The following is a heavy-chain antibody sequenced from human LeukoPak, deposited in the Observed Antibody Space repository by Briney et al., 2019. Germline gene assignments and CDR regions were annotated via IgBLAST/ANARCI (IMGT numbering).Heavy chain of an antibody. Sequence: PGGSLRLSCAASGFTFSSYWRSWVRQAPGKGLEWVANIKQDGSEKNYADSVKGRFTISRDNAKNSLYLQMNSLRADDTAVYYCARVRDYWGQGTLVTVSS. CDR3: ARVRDY. J-gene: IGHJ4*02. CDR2: IKQDGSEK. V-gene: IGHV3-7*05. CDR1: GFTFSSYW.